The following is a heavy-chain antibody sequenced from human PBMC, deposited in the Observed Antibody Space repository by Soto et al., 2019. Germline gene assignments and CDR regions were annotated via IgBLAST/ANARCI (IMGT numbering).Heavy chain of an antibody. CDR2: IYYSGST. CDR3: ARLYGDYDEYFQH. V-gene: IGHV4-59*01. J-gene: IGHJ1*01. D-gene: IGHD4-17*01. Sequence: SETLSLTCTVSGGSISSYYWSWIRQPPGKGLEWIGYIYYSGSTNYNPSLKSRVTISVDTSKNQFSLKLSSVTAADTAVYYCARLYGDYDEYFQHWGQGTLVTVSS. CDR1: GGSISSYY.